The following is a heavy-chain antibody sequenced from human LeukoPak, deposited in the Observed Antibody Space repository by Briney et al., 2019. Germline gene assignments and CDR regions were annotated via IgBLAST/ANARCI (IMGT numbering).Heavy chain of an antibody. CDR3: ARRAGAYSHPYDY. J-gene: IGHJ4*02. D-gene: IGHD4/OR15-4a*01. V-gene: IGHV1-2*02. Sequence: SVKVSCKTSGYTFTDYYIHWVRQAPGQGPEWMGWINPNSGGTNYAQNLQGRVTMTRDTSISTAYMELSRLRSDDTAVYYCARRAGAYSHPYDYWGQGTLVTVSS. CDR1: GYTFTDYY. CDR2: INPNSGGT.